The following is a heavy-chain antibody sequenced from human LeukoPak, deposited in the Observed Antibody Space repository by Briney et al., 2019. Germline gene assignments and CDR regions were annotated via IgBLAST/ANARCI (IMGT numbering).Heavy chain of an antibody. Sequence: SQTLSLTCTVSGGSISSGGYYWSWIRQHPGKGLESIGYIYYSGSTYYNPSLKSRVTISVDTSKNQFSLKLSSVTAADTAVYYCARDSSGYNEFDYWGQGTLVTVSS. CDR1: GGSISSGGYY. D-gene: IGHD3-22*01. V-gene: IGHV4-31*03. CDR2: IYYSGST. CDR3: ARDSSGYNEFDY. J-gene: IGHJ4*02.